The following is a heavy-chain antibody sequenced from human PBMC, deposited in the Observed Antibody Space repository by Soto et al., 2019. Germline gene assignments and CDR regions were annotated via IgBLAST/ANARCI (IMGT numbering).Heavy chain of an antibody. Sequence: PSETLSLTCTVSGGSISNYYWAWIRQPPGKGLEWIGYVYYTGSSIYNPSLKSRVTISVDTSKNHFSLKLSSVTAADTAVYYCARDPSGSNYGSWFDPWGQGTLVTVSS. J-gene: IGHJ5*02. D-gene: IGHD5-18*01. CDR2: VYYTGSS. CDR3: ARDPSGSNYGSWFDP. CDR1: GGSISNYY. V-gene: IGHV4-59*01.